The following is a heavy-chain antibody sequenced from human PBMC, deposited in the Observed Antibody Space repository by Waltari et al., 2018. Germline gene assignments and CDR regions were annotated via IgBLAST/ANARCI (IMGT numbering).Heavy chain of an antibody. V-gene: IGHV3-53*01. Sequence: EVQLVASGGGLIQPGGSLRISCAASGFTVSNNYITWVRQAPGKGLGWVSVVYSGGGTYYADSGRGRFTISRDKVKNTVYLQMNSLRAEDTAVYYCGNIGAFDIWGQGTMVTVSS. J-gene: IGHJ3*02. D-gene: IGHD5-12*01. CDR1: GFTVSNNY. CDR2: VYSGGGT. CDR3: GNIGAFDI.